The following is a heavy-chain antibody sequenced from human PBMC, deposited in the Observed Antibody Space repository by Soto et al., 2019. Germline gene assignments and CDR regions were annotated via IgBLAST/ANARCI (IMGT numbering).Heavy chain of an antibody. D-gene: IGHD3-22*01. V-gene: IGHV3-23*01. J-gene: IGHJ6*02. Sequence: EVQLLESGGGLVQPGGSLRLSCVASGFTFTNYAMNWVRQAPGKGLEWVSTISASGGNTYYSDSVKGRFTISRDNSKNTLYLQMNSLRAEDTAVYYCARAKGDNSADYGYFYYYAMDVWGQGTTVTVSS. CDR2: ISASGGNT. CDR1: GFTFTNYA. CDR3: ARAKGDNSADYGYFYYYAMDV.